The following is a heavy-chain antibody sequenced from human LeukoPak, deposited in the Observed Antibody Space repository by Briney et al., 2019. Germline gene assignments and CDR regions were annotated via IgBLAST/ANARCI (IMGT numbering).Heavy chain of an antibody. CDR3: AKNGGVTAFYDY. J-gene: IGHJ4*02. CDR1: GFTFSAYA. CDR2: VSGSGAGT. Sequence: GGSLRLSCEASGFTFSAYAMTWVRQAPGKGLEWVSAVSGSGAGTYYADSVKGRFTISRDNSKNTLYLQMNSLRAEDTAVYYCAKNGGVTAFYDYWGQGTLVTVSS. D-gene: IGHD4-11*01. V-gene: IGHV3-23*01.